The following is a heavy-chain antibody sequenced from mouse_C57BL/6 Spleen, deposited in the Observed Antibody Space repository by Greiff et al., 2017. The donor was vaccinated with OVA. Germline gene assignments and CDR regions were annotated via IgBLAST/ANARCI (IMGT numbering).Heavy chain of an antibody. Sequence: VKLVESGPGLVAPSQSLSITCTVSGFSLTSYGVDWVRQPPGKGLEWLGVIWGGGSTNYNSALMSRLSISKDNSKSQVFLKMNSLQTDDTAMYYCAKHYGSSPFYWYFDVWGTGTTVTVSS. CDR1: GFSLTSYG. CDR3: AKHYGSSPFYWYFDV. D-gene: IGHD1-1*01. CDR2: IWGGGST. V-gene: IGHV2-9*01. J-gene: IGHJ1*03.